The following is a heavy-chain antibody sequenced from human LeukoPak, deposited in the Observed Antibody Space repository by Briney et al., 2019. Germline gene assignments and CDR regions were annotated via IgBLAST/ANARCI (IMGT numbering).Heavy chain of an antibody. J-gene: IGHJ3*02. CDR1: GDNVSSNSAA. V-gene: IGHV6-1*01. CDR3: ARGAVGQHRSKGDAFDI. D-gene: IGHD5-18*01. CDR2: TYYRSKWYN. Sequence: SQTLSLTCAISGDNVSSNSAAWNWIRQSPSRGLEWLGRTYYRSKWYNDYALSVKSRITINPDTSKNQFPLQLKSVTPVDTAVYYCARGAVGQHRSKGDAFDIWGQGTMVTVSS.